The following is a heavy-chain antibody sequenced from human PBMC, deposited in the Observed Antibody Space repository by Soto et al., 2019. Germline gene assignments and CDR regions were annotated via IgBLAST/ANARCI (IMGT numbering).Heavy chain of an antibody. CDR1: GFIFANYG. Sequence: LRLSCAASGFIFANYGMHWVRQAPGKGLEWVALITYEGTNKYYADAVKGRFTISRDNAKNMVSLQMDSLRAEDTAVYYCAKARGANNWANYYGLDVWVQVTT. CDR3: AKARGANNWANYYGLDV. V-gene: IGHV3-30*18. CDR2: ITYEGTNK. J-gene: IGHJ6*02. D-gene: IGHD1-1*01.